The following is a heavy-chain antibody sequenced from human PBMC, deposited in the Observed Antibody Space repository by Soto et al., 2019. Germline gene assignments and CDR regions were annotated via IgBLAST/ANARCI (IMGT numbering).Heavy chain of an antibody. CDR1: GFTFSTYT. CDR3: ARDVLHCSSNSCYFFGMDV. D-gene: IGHD2-2*01. V-gene: IGHV3-30-3*01. J-gene: IGHJ6*02. Sequence: QVQLVESGGGVVQPGRSLRLSCAASGFTFSTYTTHWLRQAPGKGLEWVTLISSDGSIKDFADSVKGRFTISRDNSKKTVFLQMNALRPEDSAVYYCARDVLHCSSNSCYFFGMDVWGQGTTVTVSS. CDR2: ISSDGSIK.